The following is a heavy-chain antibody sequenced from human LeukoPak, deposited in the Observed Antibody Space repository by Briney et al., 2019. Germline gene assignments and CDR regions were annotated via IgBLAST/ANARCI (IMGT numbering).Heavy chain of an antibody. D-gene: IGHD1-26*01. J-gene: IGHJ4*02. V-gene: IGHV4-59*08. CDR3: ARHGRGSGSFPFDY. Sequence: SETLSLTCTVSGGSISSYYWSWIRQPPGKGLEWIGYIYYSGSTNYNPSLKSRVTISVDTSKNQFSLKLSSVTAADTAVYYCARHGRGSGSFPFDYWGQGTLVTVSS. CDR1: GGSISSYY. CDR2: IYYSGST.